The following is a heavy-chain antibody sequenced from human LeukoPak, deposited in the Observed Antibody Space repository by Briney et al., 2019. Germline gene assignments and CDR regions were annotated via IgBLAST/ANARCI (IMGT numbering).Heavy chain of an antibody. CDR1: GDSISSYY. D-gene: IGHD5-18*01. CDR2: ISYSGST. V-gene: IGHV4-59*01. CDR3: ARNAGAYSYEY. Sequence: SETLSLTCTASGDSISSYYWSWIRQPPGKGLEWIGYISYSGSTTYNPSLKSRVTISIGASKNQFSLKLSSVTAADTAVYYCARNAGAYSYEYWGQGTLVTVSS. J-gene: IGHJ4*02.